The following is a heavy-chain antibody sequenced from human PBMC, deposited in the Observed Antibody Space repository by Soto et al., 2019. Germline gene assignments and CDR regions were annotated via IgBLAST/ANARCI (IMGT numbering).Heavy chain of an antibody. CDR3: AVFRGGGNYYGSGSYSSSFFDY. V-gene: IGHV4-39*01. Sequence: SETLSLTCTVSGGSISSSNYYWGWIRQPPGKGLEWIGSIYYSGSTYYNPSLKSRVTISVDTSKNQFSLKLSSVTAADTAVYSCAVFRGGGNYYGSGSYSSSFFDYGGKEPLVTVPS. D-gene: IGHD3-10*01. J-gene: IGHJ4*02. CDR1: GGSISSSNYY. CDR2: IYYSGST.